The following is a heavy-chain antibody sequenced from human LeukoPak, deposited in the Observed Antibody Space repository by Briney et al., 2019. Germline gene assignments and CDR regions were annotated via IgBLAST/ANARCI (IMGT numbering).Heavy chain of an antibody. D-gene: IGHD3-3*01. CDR1: GFTFSDYY. CDR2: INHSGST. J-gene: IGHJ4*02. CDR3: ARGPRWSGYTY. V-gene: IGHV4-34*01. Sequence: GSLRLSCAASGFTFSDYYMSWVRQPPGKGLEWIGEINHSGSTNYNPSLKSRVTISVDTSKNQFSLKLSSVTAADTAVYYCARGPRWSGYTYWGQGTLVTVSS.